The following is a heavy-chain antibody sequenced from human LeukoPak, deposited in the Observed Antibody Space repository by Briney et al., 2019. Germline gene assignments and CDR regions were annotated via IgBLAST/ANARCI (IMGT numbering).Heavy chain of an antibody. CDR2: IWYDGSNK. J-gene: IGHJ3*02. CDR1: GLTFSSYG. V-gene: IGHV3-33*08. D-gene: IGHD2-21*01. Sequence: PGGSLRLSCAASGLTFSSYGMHWARQAPGKGLEWVAVIWYDGSNKYYADSVKGRFTISRDNSKNTLYLQMNSLRAEDTAVYYCASPYCGGDCSNDAFDIWGQGAMVTVSS. CDR3: ASPYCGGDCSNDAFDI.